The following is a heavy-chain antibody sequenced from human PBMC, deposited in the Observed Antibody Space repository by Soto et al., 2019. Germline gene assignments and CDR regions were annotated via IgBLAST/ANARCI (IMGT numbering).Heavy chain of an antibody. CDR2: IYYSGST. Sequence: PSETLSLTCTVSGGSISSGGYYWGWIRQPPGKGLEWIGSIYYSGSTYYNPSLKSRVTISVDTSKNQFSLKLSSVTAADTAVYYCARIRGSWYPLYYYYGMDVWGQGTTVTVSS. CDR3: ARIRGSWYPLYYYYGMDV. J-gene: IGHJ6*02. D-gene: IGHD6-13*01. CDR1: GGSISSGGYY. V-gene: IGHV4-39*01.